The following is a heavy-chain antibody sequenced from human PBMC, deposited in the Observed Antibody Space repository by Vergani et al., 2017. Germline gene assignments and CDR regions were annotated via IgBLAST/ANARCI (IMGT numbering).Heavy chain of an antibody. CDR3: AKDVSSGWYQHFDY. D-gene: IGHD6-19*01. V-gene: IGHV3-30*02. Sequence: QVQLVESGGGVVQPGRSLRLSCAASGFTFSSYGMHWVRQAPGKGLEWVAFIRYDGSNKYYADSVKGRFTISRDNSKNTLYLQMNSLRAEDTAVYYCAKDVSSGWYQHFDYWGQGTLVTVSS. CDR2: IRYDGSNK. J-gene: IGHJ4*02. CDR1: GFTFSSYG.